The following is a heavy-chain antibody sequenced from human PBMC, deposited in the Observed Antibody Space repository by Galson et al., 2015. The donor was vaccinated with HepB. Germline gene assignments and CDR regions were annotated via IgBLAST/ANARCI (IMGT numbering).Heavy chain of an antibody. CDR2: MHPGNSDT. CDR3: AGRQYDSGWFYFDY. J-gene: IGHJ4*02. CDR1: GYVFINYW. V-gene: IGHV5-51*01. D-gene: IGHD6-19*01. Sequence: QSGAEVKKPGESLKISCKGSGYVFINYWIGWVRQMPGKGLEWVGVMHPGNSDTRYSPSFQGQVTISADKSISTAYLQWGSLKASDTAMYHCAGRQYDSGWFYFDYWGQGTLVTVSS.